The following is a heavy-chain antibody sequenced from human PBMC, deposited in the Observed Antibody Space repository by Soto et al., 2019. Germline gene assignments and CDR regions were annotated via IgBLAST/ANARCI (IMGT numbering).Heavy chain of an antibody. Sequence: ASVKVSCKASGYTFTSYGISWVRQAPGQGLEWMGWINPNSGGTNYAQKFQGWVTMTRDTSISTAYMELSRLRSDDTAVYYCARVFCSRTSGYGPGVFDIWAQGTMDPVS. J-gene: IGHJ3*02. CDR3: ARVFCSRTSGYGPGVFDI. CDR2: INPNSGGT. CDR1: GYTFTSYG. V-gene: IGHV1-2*04. D-gene: IGHD2-2*01.